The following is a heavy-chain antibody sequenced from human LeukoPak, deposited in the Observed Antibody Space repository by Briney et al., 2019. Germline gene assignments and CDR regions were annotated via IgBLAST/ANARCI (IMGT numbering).Heavy chain of an antibody. Sequence: PGGSLRLSCAASGFAFDTYGMSWVRQAPGKGLEWVSSISSNSANTYYADSVKGRSTISRDNSKNTLYLQMNSLRAEDTAVYYCAKDGTGCGGDCYSDYWGRGTLVTVSS. CDR3: AKDGTGCGGDCYSDY. CDR1: GFAFDTYG. J-gene: IGHJ4*02. CDR2: ISSNSANT. V-gene: IGHV3-23*01. D-gene: IGHD2-21*02.